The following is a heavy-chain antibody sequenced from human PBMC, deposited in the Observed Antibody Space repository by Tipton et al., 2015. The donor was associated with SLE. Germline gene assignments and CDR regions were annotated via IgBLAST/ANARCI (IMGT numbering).Heavy chain of an antibody. J-gene: IGHJ4*02. Sequence: TLSLTCTVSGGSLRTQYWSWIRQPPGKGLEWVGTVYYTGNTFYNPSLKSRVTISVDTSKNQFSLNLSSVTAADTAVYYCARGEYRYDTTGYHLLGHFDFWGQGTLVTVSS. CDR2: VYYTGNT. D-gene: IGHD3-22*01. CDR3: ARGEYRYDTTGYHLLGHFDF. CDR1: GGSLRTQY. V-gene: IGHV4-39*07.